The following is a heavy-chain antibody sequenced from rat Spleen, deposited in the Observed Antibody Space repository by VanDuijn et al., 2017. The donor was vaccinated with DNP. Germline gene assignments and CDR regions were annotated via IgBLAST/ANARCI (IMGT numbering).Heavy chain of an antibody. V-gene: IGHV5S11*01. J-gene: IGHJ2*01. CDR1: GFTFSYYG. CDR2: ISPSGGSI. Sequence: EVQLVESGGGLVQPGRSMKLSCAASGFTFSYYGMAWVRQAPKKGLEWVATISPSGGSIYYRDSERGRFTMSRDNAKSTLYLQMDSLRSEETATYYCVRHEYQAFDYWGQGVMVTVSS. CDR3: VRHEYQAFDY.